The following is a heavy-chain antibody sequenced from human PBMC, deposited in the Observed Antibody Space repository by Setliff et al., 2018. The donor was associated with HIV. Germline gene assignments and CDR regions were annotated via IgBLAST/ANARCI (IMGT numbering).Heavy chain of an antibody. D-gene: IGHD5-12*01. CDR1: GYTFTTYS. Sequence: ASVKVSCKSSGYTFTTYSFTWVRQAPGQGLEWMGWISAFNGNTNYAQKLQGRFTMTTDTSTSTAYMELRSLRSDDTAVYYCARGGYGWGDLGPVLDYWGQGTLVTVSS. J-gene: IGHJ4*02. V-gene: IGHV1-18*01. CDR2: ISAFNGNT. CDR3: ARGGYGWGDLGPVLDY.